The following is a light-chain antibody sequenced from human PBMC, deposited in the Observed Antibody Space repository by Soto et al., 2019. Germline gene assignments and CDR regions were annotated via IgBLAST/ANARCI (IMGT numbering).Light chain of an antibody. CDR2: DVS. J-gene: IGLJ3*02. Sequence: QSVLTQPASLSGSPGQSITISCTGTSSDIGSYNYVSWYQQHPGKAPKLMIFDVSYRPSGISDRFSGSKSGNTASLTISGLQPEDVADYYCSSYGASSTLFGGGTKVTVL. CDR1: SSDIGSYNY. CDR3: SSYGASSTL. V-gene: IGLV2-14*03.